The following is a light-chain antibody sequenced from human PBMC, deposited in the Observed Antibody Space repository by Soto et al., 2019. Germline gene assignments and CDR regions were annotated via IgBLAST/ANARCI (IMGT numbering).Light chain of an antibody. V-gene: IGLV2-23*01. CDR2: EGS. CDR3: CSDAGSSTHYV. CDR1: SSDDGSYNL. Sequence: QSALTQTAYVSGSPGQSITISCTGTSSDDGSYNLVSWYQQHPGKAPKLMIYEGSKRPSGVSNSFSGSKSGNTASLTISGLQAEDEADYYCCSDAGSSTHYVFRTGTKV. J-gene: IGLJ1*01.